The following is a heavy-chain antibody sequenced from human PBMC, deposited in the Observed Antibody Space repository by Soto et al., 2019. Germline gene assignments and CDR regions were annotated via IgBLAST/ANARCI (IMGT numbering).Heavy chain of an antibody. CDR3: ARDFEANHG. D-gene: IGHD1-26*01. J-gene: IGHJ4*02. Sequence: VQLVESGGGVVQPGRSLRLSCAPSGFTFSSYGMHWVRQPPGKGLEWVAVIWYDGSNKYYADSVKGRFTISRDNSKNTLYLQMNSLRAEDTAVYYCARDFEANHGWGQGTLVTVSS. V-gene: IGHV3-33*01. CDR1: GFTFSSYG. CDR2: IWYDGSNK.